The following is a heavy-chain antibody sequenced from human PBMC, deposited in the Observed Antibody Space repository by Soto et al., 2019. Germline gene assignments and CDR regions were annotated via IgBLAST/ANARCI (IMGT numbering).Heavy chain of an antibody. D-gene: IGHD2-2*01. CDR3: ASPSVYCSSNSCPLDY. CDR2: IIPILGIA. CDR1: GGTFSSYT. Sequence: ASVKVSCKASGGTFSSYTISWVRQAPGQGLEWMGRIIPILGIANYAQKFQGRVTITADKSTSTAYMELSSLRSEDTAVYYCASPSVYCSSNSCPLDYWGQGTLVTVSS. V-gene: IGHV1-69*02. J-gene: IGHJ4*02.